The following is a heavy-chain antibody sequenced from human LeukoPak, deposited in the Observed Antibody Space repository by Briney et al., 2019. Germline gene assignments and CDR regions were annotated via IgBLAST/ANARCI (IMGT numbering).Heavy chain of an antibody. D-gene: IGHD6-19*01. Sequence: GGSLRLSCAASGFTFDDYAMHWVRQAPGKGLKWVSLISWDGGSTSYADSVKGRFTISRDNSKNSLYLQMNSLRAEDTAVYYCARGIMDSSGWQFVWFDCWGQGTLVTVSS. V-gene: IGHV3-43D*03. J-gene: IGHJ4*02. CDR1: GFTFDDYA. CDR3: ARGIMDSSGWQFVWFDC. CDR2: ISWDGGST.